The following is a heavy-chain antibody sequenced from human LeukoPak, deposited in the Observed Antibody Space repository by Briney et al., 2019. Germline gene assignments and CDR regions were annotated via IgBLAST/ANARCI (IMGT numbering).Heavy chain of an antibody. CDR3: ASDHSGSYCCGAFDI. CDR1: GYTFTGYY. V-gene: IGHV1-2*02. CDR2: INPNSGGT. Sequence: ASVEVSCKASGYTFTGYYMHWVRQAPGQGLEWMGWINPNSGGTNYAQKFQGRVTMTRDTSISTAYMELSRLRSDDTAVYYCASDHSGSYCCGAFDIWGQGAMVTVSS. J-gene: IGHJ3*02. D-gene: IGHD1-26*01.